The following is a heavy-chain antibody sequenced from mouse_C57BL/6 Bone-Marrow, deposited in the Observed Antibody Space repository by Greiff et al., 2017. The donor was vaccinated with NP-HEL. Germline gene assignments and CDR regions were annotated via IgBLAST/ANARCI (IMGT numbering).Heavy chain of an antibody. D-gene: IGHD1-1*01. CDR2: IYPGDGDT. CDR3: ARSANYYGSSYYAMDY. Sequence: QVTLKVSGPELVKPGASVKISCKASGYAFSSSWMNWVKQRPGKGLEWIGRIYPGDGDTNYNGKFKGKATLTADKSSSTAYMQLSSLTSEDSAVYFCARSANYYGSSYYAMDYWGQGTSVTVSS. V-gene: IGHV1-82*01. J-gene: IGHJ4*01. CDR1: GYAFSSSW.